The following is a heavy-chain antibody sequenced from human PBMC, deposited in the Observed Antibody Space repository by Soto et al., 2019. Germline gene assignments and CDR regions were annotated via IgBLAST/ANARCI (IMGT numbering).Heavy chain of an antibody. CDR1: GFTFSSYG. J-gene: IGHJ6*02. CDR3: XXXXXXXGXXXXXXXXXXXXMDV. CDR2: ISYDGSNK. V-gene: IGHV3-30*03. Sequence: QVQLVESGGGVVQPGRSLRLSCAASGFTFSSYGMHWVRQAPGKGLEWVAVISYDGSNKYYADSVKGRFTISRDNSKNTLYLQMNSLRAEDTAXXXXXXXXXXXGXXXXXXXXXXXXMDVWGQGTTVTVSS.